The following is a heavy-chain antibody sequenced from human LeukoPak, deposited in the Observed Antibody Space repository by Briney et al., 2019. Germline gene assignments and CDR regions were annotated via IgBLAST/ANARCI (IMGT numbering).Heavy chain of an antibody. CDR3: ARDGLSAALGY. D-gene: IGHD6-13*01. CDR2: IKQDGSEK. J-gene: IGHJ4*02. V-gene: IGHV3-7*01. CDR1: GFTFRSFW. Sequence: PGGSLRLSCAASGFTFRSFWMSWVRQAPGKGLEWVANIKQDGSEKYYVDSVKGRFTISRDNAKNSLYLQMNSLRAEDTAVYYCARDGLSAALGYLGQGTLVTVSS.